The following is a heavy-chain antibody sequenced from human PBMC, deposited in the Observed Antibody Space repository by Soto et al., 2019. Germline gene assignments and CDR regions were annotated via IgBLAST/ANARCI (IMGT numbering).Heavy chain of an antibody. D-gene: IGHD3-3*02. Sequence: SETLSLTCTVTGSSINSSGYYWGWIRQPPGKGLEWIGSMFYGVSTYYNPSLKSRVTVSVDASKNQFSLNLRSVTAADTAVYYCARLPSRHLVDYWGQGTLVTVSS. CDR1: GSSINSSGYY. CDR3: ARLPSRHLVDY. J-gene: IGHJ4*02. CDR2: MFYGVST. V-gene: IGHV4-39*01.